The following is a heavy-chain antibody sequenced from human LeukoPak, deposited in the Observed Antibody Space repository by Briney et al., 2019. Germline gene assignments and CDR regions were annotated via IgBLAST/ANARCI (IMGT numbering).Heavy chain of an antibody. Sequence: GESLKISCKGSGYSFATYWIGWVRQTPGKGLEWMGIIYPGDSDTRYSPSFQGQVTIPADKSINTAYLQWSSLKTSDTAMYYCARHQIVGATRSPFDYWGQGTLVTVSS. CDR2: IYPGDSDT. D-gene: IGHD1-26*01. J-gene: IGHJ4*02. V-gene: IGHV5-51*01. CDR1: GYSFATYW. CDR3: ARHQIVGATRSPFDY.